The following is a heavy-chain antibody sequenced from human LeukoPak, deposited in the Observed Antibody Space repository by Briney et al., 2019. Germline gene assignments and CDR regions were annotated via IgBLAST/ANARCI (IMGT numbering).Heavy chain of an antibody. D-gene: IGHD1-14*01. CDR3: ARRPGN. CDR2: IYSGGAI. CDR1: GFALGSNY. V-gene: IGHV3-53*01. J-gene: IGHJ4*02. Sequence: PGGSLRLSCVASGFALGSNYMSWVRQAPGKGLEWVSLIYSGGAIRYADSVKGRFTISRDSSKNTLFLQMNDLTVEDTARYYCARRPGNWGQGILVTVSS.